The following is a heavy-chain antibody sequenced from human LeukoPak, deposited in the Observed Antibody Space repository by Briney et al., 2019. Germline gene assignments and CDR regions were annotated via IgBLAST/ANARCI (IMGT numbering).Heavy chain of an antibody. CDR1: GFTFSSYA. D-gene: IGHD1-14*01. V-gene: IGHV3-23*01. Sequence: GGSLRLSCAASGFTFSSYAMSWVRRAPGTGLEWVSTISGSGGTYYADSVKGRFTISRDNSKNTLFLQMSSLRAEDTAVYYCAKDLTTSHVSQYFDYWGRGTLVTVSS. CDR3: AKDLTTSHVSQYFDY. CDR2: ISGSGGT. J-gene: IGHJ4*02.